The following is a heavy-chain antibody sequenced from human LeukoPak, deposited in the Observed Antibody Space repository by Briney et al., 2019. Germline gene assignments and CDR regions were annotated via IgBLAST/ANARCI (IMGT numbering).Heavy chain of an antibody. CDR2: ISYDGSNK. CDR1: GFTFSSYG. V-gene: IGHV3-30*18. CDR3: AKVFIVGAGAFDI. J-gene: IGHJ3*02. D-gene: IGHD1-26*01. Sequence: SGGSLRLSCAASGFTFSSYGMHWVRQAPGKGLEWVAVISYDGSNKYYADSVKGRFTISRDNSKNTLYLQMNSLRAEDTAVYYCAKVFIVGAGAFDIWGQGTMVTVSS.